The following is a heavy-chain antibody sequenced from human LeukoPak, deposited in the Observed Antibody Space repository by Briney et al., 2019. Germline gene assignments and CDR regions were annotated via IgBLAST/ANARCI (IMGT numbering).Heavy chain of an antibody. CDR1: GFTFSSYA. J-gene: IGHJ4*02. CDR2: ISSSSSYI. Sequence: GGSLRLSCAASGFTFSSYAMSWVRQAPGKGLEWVSSISSSSSYIYYADSVKGRFTISRDNAKNSLYLQMNSLRAEDTAVYYCARDDMYSSGWGPDYWGQGTLVTVSS. V-gene: IGHV3-21*01. D-gene: IGHD6-19*01. CDR3: ARDDMYSSGWGPDY.